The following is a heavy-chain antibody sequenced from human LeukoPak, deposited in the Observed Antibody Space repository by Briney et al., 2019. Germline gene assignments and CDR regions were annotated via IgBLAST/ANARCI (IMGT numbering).Heavy chain of an antibody. D-gene: IGHD1-26*01. J-gene: IGHJ6*03. CDR1: GFTFSSYG. CDR2: IRYDGSNK. V-gene: IGHV3-30*02. Sequence: PGGSLRLSCAASGFTFSSYGMHWVRQAPGKGLEWVAFIRYDGSNKYYADSVKGRFTISRDNSKNTLYLQMNSLRAEDTAVYYCAKADLSGSYYYYYYYMDVWGKGTTVTVSS. CDR3: AKADLSGSYYYYYYYMDV.